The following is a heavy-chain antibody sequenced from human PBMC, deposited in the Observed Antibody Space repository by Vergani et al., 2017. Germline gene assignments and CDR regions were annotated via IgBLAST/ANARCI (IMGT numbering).Heavy chain of an antibody. J-gene: IGHJ6*02. CDR1: GGSFSGYY. Sequence: QVQLQQWGAGLLKPSETLSLTCAVYGGSFSGYYWSWIRQPPGKGLEWIGEINPSGSTNYNPSLKSRVTISLDTSKNQFSLKLSSVTAADTAVYYCGRAPHRYGMDVWGQGTTVTVSS. CDR3: GRAPHRYGMDV. CDR2: INPSGST. V-gene: IGHV4-34*01.